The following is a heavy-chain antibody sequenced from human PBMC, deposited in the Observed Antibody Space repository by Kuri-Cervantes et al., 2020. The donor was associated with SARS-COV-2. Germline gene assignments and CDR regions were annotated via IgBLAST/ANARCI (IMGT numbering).Heavy chain of an antibody. CDR2: ISYDGSNK. J-gene: IGHJ4*02. CDR1: GITFSSYW. V-gene: IGHV3-30-3*01. CDR3: ARITLYGDYFDY. D-gene: IGHD4-17*01. Sequence: GGSLRLSCAGSGITFSSYWMNWVRQAPGKGLEWVAVISYDGSNKYYADSVKGRFTISRDNSKNSLYLQMNSLRAEDTALYYCARITLYGDYFDYWGQGTLVTVSS.